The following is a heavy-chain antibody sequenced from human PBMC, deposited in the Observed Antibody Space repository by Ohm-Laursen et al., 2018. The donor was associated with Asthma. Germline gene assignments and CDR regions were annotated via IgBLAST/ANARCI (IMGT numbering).Heavy chain of an antibody. D-gene: IGHD3-22*01. Sequence: GTLSLTCAVYGGSFSGYYWSWIRQPPGKGLEWIGEINHSGSTNYNPSLKSRVTISVDTSKNQFSLKLSSVTAADTAVYYCARGFDSSGYYYGYWGQGTLVTVSS. V-gene: IGHV4-34*01. CDR3: ARGFDSSGYYYGY. CDR1: GGSFSGYY. CDR2: INHSGST. J-gene: IGHJ4*02.